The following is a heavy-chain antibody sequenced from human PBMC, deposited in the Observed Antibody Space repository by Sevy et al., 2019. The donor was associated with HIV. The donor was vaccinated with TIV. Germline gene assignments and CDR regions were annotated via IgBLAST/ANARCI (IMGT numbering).Heavy chain of an antibody. V-gene: IGHV1-2*02. Sequence: ASVKVSCKASGYTFTGYYMHWVRQAPGQGLEWMGWINPNSGGTNYAQKFQDRVTMTRDTSISTAYMEMSRLRSDDTAVYYCARVGGSSSIGMDVWGQGTTVTVSS. CDR2: INPNSGGT. CDR1: GYTFTGYY. D-gene: IGHD6-13*01. CDR3: ARVGGSSSIGMDV. J-gene: IGHJ6*02.